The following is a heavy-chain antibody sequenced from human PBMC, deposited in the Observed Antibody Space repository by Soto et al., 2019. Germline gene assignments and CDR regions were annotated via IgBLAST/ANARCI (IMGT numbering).Heavy chain of an antibody. V-gene: IGHV2-5*02. CDR3: AHSWYCSGGSCYYTYSFDC. Sequence: QITLKESGPTLVKPTQTLTLTCTFSGFSLSTSGVGVGWIRQPPGKALEWLALIYWDDDKRYSPSLKSRLTITNDTSKNQVFLTMTHMDPLATATYSWAHSWYCSGGSCYYTYSFDCWGQGTLVTVSS. CDR2: IYWDDDK. J-gene: IGHJ4*02. D-gene: IGHD2-15*01. CDR1: GFSLSTSGVG.